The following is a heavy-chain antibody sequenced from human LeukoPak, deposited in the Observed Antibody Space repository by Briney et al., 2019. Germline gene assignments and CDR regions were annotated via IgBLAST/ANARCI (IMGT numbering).Heavy chain of an antibody. CDR1: GGTFSSYA. Sequence: GASVKVSCKASGGTFSSYAISWVRQAPGQGLEWMGRISPIFGTANYAQKFQGRVTITTDESTSTAYMELSSLRSEDTAVYYCARGENRGYCSGGSCYLNWFDPWGQGTLVTVSS. V-gene: IGHV1-69*05. CDR2: ISPIFGTA. D-gene: IGHD2-15*01. J-gene: IGHJ5*02. CDR3: ARGENRGYCSGGSCYLNWFDP.